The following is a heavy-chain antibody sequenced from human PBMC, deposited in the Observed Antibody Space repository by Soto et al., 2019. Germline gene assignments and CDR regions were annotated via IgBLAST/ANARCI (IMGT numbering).Heavy chain of an antibody. CDR3: AKDAYSHYGLPQARLDP. Sequence: PGWSLRLSCVVSVLTFEDYAMHWVRQAPGKGLEWVSGISGNSYSITYADSVKGRFTISRDNAEKSLYLEMNSLRVEDTALYFCAKDAYSHYGLPQARLDPWGQGTLVTVSS. V-gene: IGHV3-9*01. CDR2: ISGNSYSI. CDR1: VLTFEDYA. J-gene: IGHJ5*02. D-gene: IGHD4-4*01.